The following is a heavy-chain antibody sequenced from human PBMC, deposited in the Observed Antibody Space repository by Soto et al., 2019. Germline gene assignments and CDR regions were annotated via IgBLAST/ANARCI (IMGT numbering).Heavy chain of an antibody. CDR2: IWYDGSNK. D-gene: IGHD3-3*01. CDR3: ARDSGVITIFGVVIHARDAFDI. J-gene: IGHJ3*02. V-gene: IGHV3-33*01. CDR1: GFTFSSYG. Sequence: GGSLRLSCAASGFTFSSYGMHWVRQAPGKGLEWVAVIWYDGSNKYYADSVKGRFTISRDNSKNTLYLQMNSLRAEDTAVYYCARDSGVITIFGVVIHARDAFDIWGQGTMVTVSS.